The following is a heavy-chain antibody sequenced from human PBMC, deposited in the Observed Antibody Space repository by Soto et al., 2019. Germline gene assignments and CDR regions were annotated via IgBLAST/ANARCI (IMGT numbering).Heavy chain of an antibody. CDR3: ARQGSSSIYYYGMDV. Sequence: KTSETLSLTCTVSGASISSGGYYWTWIRQHPGKGLEWIGYIYYSGITYYNPSLKSRVTISVDTSKNQFSLNLSSVTAADTAVYYCARQGSSSIYYYGMDVWGQGTTVTV. D-gene: IGHD6-6*01. CDR1: GASISSGGYY. J-gene: IGHJ6*02. V-gene: IGHV4-31*03. CDR2: IYYSGIT.